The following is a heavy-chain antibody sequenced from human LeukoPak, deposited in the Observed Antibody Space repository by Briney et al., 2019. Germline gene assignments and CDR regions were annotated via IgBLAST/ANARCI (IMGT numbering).Heavy chain of an antibody. J-gene: IGHJ3*02. Sequence: ASVKVSCKASGGTFSSYAISWVRQAPGQGLEWMGRIIPIFGTANYAQKFQGRVTITTDESTSTAYMELSSLRSEDTAVYYCARDPNTLWFGEGASGAFDIWAKGQWSPSLQ. D-gene: IGHD3-10*01. CDR1: GGTFSSYA. CDR3: ARDPNTLWFGEGASGAFDI. V-gene: IGHV1-69*05. CDR2: IIPIFGTA.